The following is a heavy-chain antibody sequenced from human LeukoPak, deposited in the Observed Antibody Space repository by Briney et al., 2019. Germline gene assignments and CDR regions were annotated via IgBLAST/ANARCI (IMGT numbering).Heavy chain of an antibody. J-gene: IGHJ4*02. Sequence: GGSLRLSCRVSGITLSNYGMSWVRQAPGKGLEWVAGISGSGGSTKYADSVKGRFTISRDNAKNTLYLQMNSLRAEDTAVYYCARVSYGGPVDYWGQGTQVTVSS. D-gene: IGHD4/OR15-4a*01. CDR1: GITLSNYG. CDR3: ARVSYGGPVDY. V-gene: IGHV3-23*01. CDR2: ISGSGGST.